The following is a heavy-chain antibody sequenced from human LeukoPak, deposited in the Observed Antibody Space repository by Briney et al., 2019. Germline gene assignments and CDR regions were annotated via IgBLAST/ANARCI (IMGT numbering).Heavy chain of an antibody. CDR3: ASRPPYYYYGMDV. CDR2: ISGSGGST. CDR1: GFTFSIYA. V-gene: IGHV3-23*01. J-gene: IGHJ6*02. Sequence: GGSLRLSCAASGFTFSIYAMSWVRQAPGKGLEWVSAISGSGGSTYYADSVKGRFTISRDNSKNTLYLQMNSLRAEDTAVYYCASRPPYYYYGMDVWGQGTTVTVSS.